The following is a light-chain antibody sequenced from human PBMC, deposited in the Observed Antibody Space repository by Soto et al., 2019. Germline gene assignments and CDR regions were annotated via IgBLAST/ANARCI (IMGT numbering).Light chain of an antibody. J-gene: IGLJ1*01. Sequence: QSVLTQPASVSGSPGQSITISCTGTSSDVGGYNYVSWYQQHPGKAPKLMIYEVSNRPSGVSNRFSGSKSGNTASLTISGLQAEDEADYYCSSYTSSSKGVFGTGTKVT. V-gene: IGLV2-14*01. CDR3: SSYTSSSKGV. CDR1: SSDVGGYNY. CDR2: EVS.